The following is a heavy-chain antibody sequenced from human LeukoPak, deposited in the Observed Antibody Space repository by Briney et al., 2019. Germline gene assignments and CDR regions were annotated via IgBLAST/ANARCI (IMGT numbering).Heavy chain of an antibody. D-gene: IGHD6-19*01. CDR3: ATGAGCGY. J-gene: IGHJ4*02. V-gene: IGHV3-7*03. Sequence: GGSLRLSCAASGFTFSSYWMTWVRQAPGKGLEWVANIKQDGSERNYVDSVKGRFTISRDNAKNSLYLQMNTLRDEDTAVYYCATGAGCGYWGQGTLVTGSS. CDR2: IKQDGSER. CDR1: GFTFSSYW.